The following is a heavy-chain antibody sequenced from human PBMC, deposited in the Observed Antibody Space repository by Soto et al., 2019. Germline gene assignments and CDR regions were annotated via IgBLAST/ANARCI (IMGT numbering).Heavy chain of an antibody. D-gene: IGHD3-9*01. V-gene: IGHV3-23*01. CDR1: GFTFSSYA. CDR2: ISGSGGST. J-gene: IGHJ4*02. Sequence: EVQLLESGGGLVQPGGSLRLSCAASGFTFSSYAMSWVRQAPGKGLEWVSAISGSGGSTYYADSVKGRFTISSDNSKNTLYLQMNSLRAEDTAVYYCANRYDILTGYPYYFDYWGQGTLVTVSS. CDR3: ANRYDILTGYPYYFDY.